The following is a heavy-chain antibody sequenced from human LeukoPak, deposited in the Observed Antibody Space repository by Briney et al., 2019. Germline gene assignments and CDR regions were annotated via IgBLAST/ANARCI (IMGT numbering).Heavy chain of an antibody. Sequence: GGSLRLSCVGSGFTSIAYALTWARQAPGKGLEWVSGISGGVTTYYADSVKGRFTISRDNSKNTLYLQMNSLRADDTAIYYCARNQQLGGHSYYYYGMDVWGQGTTVTVSS. CDR3: ARNQQLGGHSYYYYGMDV. V-gene: IGHV3-23*01. CDR1: GFTSIAYA. D-gene: IGHD3-16*01. CDR2: ISGGVTT. J-gene: IGHJ6*02.